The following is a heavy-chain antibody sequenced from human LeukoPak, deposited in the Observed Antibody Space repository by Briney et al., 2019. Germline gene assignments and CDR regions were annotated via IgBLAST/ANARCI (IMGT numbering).Heavy chain of an antibody. CDR3: AKGEWELDYYYYYMDV. V-gene: IGHV3-23*01. CDR2: ISGSGGST. D-gene: IGHD1-26*01. CDR1: GFTFSSYA. Sequence: GGSLRLSCAASGFTFSSYAMSWVRQAPGKGLEWVSAISGSGGSTYYADSVKGRFTISRDNSKNTLYLQMNSLRAEDTAVYYCAKGEWELDYYYYYMDVWGKGTTVTISS. J-gene: IGHJ6*03.